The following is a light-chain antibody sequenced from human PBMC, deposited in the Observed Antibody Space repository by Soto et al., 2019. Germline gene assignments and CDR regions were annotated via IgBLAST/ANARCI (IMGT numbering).Light chain of an antibody. J-gene: IGKJ2*01. CDR1: QSVSSSY. CDR2: GAS. V-gene: IGKV3-20*01. CDR3: QQYGSSPPYT. Sequence: EIVLTQSPGTLSLSPGERATLSCRASQSVSSSYSAWYQQKPGQAPRLLIYGASSRATGIPDRFSGSGSGTDFTLTISRLEPEDFAVYYCQQYGSSPPYTFGQGTKVDIK.